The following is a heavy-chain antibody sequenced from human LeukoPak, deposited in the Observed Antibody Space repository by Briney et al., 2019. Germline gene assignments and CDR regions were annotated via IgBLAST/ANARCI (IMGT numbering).Heavy chain of an antibody. CDR1: GGSFSGYY. V-gene: IGHV4-34*01. CDR2: INHSGST. CDR3: ARGFGYSYGSRYYYYGMDV. J-gene: IGHJ6*04. Sequence: SVTLSLTCAVCGGSFSGYYWSWIPQPPGKGLVWIGEINHSGSTNYNPSLKSRVTISVDTSKNQFSLKLSSVTAADTAVYYCARGFGYSYGSRYYYYGMDVWGKGTTVTVSS. D-gene: IGHD5-18*01.